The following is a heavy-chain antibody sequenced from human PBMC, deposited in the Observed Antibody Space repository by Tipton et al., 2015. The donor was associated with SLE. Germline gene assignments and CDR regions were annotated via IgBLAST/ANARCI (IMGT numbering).Heavy chain of an antibody. CDR2: INWNGVST. CDR1: GLTFDDYG. V-gene: IGHV3-20*03. CDR3: ARVPRDLDY. J-gene: IGHJ4*02. Sequence: SGLTFDDYGMSWVRPAPGKGLEWVSGINWNGVSTGYGDSVKGRFTISRDNAKNSLYLQRNSLRAEDAAVYYCARVPRDLDYWGQVTLVTVSS.